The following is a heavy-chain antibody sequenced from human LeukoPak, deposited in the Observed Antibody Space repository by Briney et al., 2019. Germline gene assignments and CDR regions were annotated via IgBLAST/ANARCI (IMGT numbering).Heavy chain of an antibody. J-gene: IGHJ6*02. Sequence: GASVKVSCKASGYTFTSYGISWVRQAPGQGLEWMGWINAGNGNTKYSQKFQGRVTITRDTSASTAYMELSSLRSEDTAVYYCARMRVYGDYTYYYGMDVWGQGTTVTVSS. V-gene: IGHV1-3*01. CDR1: GYTFTSYG. CDR3: ARMRVYGDYTYYYGMDV. D-gene: IGHD4-17*01. CDR2: INAGNGNT.